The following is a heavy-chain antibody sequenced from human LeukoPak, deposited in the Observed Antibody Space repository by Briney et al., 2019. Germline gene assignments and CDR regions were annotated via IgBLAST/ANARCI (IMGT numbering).Heavy chain of an antibody. J-gene: IGHJ4*02. V-gene: IGHV3-15*01. Sequence: GGSLRLSCAASGFTFSNYEMSWVRQAPGKGLEWVGRIKSKADGGTTDYAAPVKGRFSISGDDSKNTVYLQMDSLEAEDTAVYYCAAFSKGFWGQGTLVTVSS. CDR1: GFTFSNYE. CDR3: AAFSKGF. CDR2: IKSKADGGTT.